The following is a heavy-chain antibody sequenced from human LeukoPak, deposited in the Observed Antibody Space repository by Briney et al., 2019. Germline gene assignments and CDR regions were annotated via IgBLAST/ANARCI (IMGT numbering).Heavy chain of an antibody. V-gene: IGHV4-39*01. D-gene: IGHD3-10*01. CDR1: GGSLNSPNYY. Sequence: SETLSLTCIVSGGSLNSPNYYWGWIRQPPGEGLGWIGTIYYSGTTYYNPSLKSRLTISVDTSKNQFSLKLTSVTAADTAVYYCARHDYYGSLNWFDPWGQGTLITVSS. CDR3: ARHDYYGSLNWFDP. J-gene: IGHJ5*02. CDR2: IYYSGTT.